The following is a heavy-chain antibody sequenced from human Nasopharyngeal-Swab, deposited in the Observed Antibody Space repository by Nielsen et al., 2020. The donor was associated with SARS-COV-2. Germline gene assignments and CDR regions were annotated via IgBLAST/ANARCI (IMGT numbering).Heavy chain of an antibody. D-gene: IGHD3-10*02. J-gene: IGHJ1*01. Sequence: LSLTCAASGFTFSSYAMSWVRQAPGKGLEWVSAISGSGGSTYYADSVKGRFTISRDNSKNTLYLQMNSLRAEDTAVYYCAKAPRGITMSYFQHWGQGALVTVSS. CDR1: GFTFSSYA. V-gene: IGHV3-23*01. CDR3: AKAPRGITMSYFQH. CDR2: ISGSGGST.